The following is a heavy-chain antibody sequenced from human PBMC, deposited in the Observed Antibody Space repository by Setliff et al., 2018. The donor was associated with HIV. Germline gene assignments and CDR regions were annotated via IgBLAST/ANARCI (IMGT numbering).Heavy chain of an antibody. Sequence: PSETLSLTCAVSGGSISSGGYSWTWIRQPPGKGLEWIAYIFHSGRIYYNPTLKSRVTMSVDRSKNHLSLKLSSVTAADTAVYYCASVTTGYYFDYWGQGTLVTVSS. CDR2: IFHSGRI. CDR3: ASVTTGYYFDY. V-gene: IGHV4-30-2*01. CDR1: GGSISSGGYS. D-gene: IGHD4-17*01. J-gene: IGHJ4*02.